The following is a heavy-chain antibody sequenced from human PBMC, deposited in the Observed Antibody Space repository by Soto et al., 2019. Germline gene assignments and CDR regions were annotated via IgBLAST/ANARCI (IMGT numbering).Heavy chain of an antibody. CDR1: GFTFSSYG. CDR3: AREHYDFWSGYYTPLYYYYYGMDV. V-gene: IGHV3-33*01. CDR2: IWYDGSNK. D-gene: IGHD3-3*01. J-gene: IGHJ6*02. Sequence: GGSLRLSCAASGFTFSSYGMHWVRQAPGKGLEWVAVIWYDGSNKYYADSVKGRFTISRDNSKNTLYLQMNSLRAEDTAVYYCAREHYDFWSGYYTPLYYYYYGMDVWGQGTTVTVSS.